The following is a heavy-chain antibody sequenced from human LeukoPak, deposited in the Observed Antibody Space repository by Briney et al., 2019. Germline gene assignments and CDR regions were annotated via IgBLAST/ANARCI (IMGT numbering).Heavy chain of an antibody. Sequence: ASVKVSRKASGYTFTGYYIHWVRQAPGQGLEWMGWITPYSGGTDYAQKFEGRVTMTMDTSISTVYMELSRLRSDDTAVYYCAREFNTYYYGSGSHDAFDIRGQGTEVTVS. CDR1: GYTFTGYY. CDR2: ITPYSGGT. V-gene: IGHV1-2*02. D-gene: IGHD3-10*01. J-gene: IGHJ3*02. CDR3: AREFNTYYYGSGSHDAFDI.